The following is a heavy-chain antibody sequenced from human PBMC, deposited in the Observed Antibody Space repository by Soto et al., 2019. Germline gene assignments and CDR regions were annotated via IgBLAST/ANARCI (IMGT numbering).Heavy chain of an antibody. J-gene: IGHJ6*02. CDR1: GGSISSYY. V-gene: IGHV4-59*01. D-gene: IGHD4-17*01. Sequence: SETLSLTCTVSGGSISSYYWSWIRQPPGKGLEWIGYIYYSGSTNYNPSLKSRVTISVDTSKNQFSLKLSSVTAADTAVYYCARDLFYGVGMDVWGQGTTVTVSS. CDR2: IYYSGST. CDR3: ARDLFYGVGMDV.